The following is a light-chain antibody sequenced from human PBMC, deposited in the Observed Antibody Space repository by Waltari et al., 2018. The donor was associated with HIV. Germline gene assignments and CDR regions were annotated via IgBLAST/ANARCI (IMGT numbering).Light chain of an antibody. CDR1: RSNIGNNA. V-gene: IGLV1-36*01. J-gene: IGLJ2*01. CDR3: AAWDDSLNGVV. CDR2: YDD. Sequence: QSVLTQPPSVSEAPRQRVTISCSGSRSNIGNNAVNWSQQLPGKPPKLFIYYDDLLASGVSDRFSGSKSGTSASLAISGLQSEDESDYYCAAWDDSLNGVVFGGGTKLTVL.